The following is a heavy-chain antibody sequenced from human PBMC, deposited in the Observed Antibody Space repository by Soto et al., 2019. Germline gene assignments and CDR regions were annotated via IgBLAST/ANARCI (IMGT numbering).Heavy chain of an antibody. CDR1: GFTFSSYA. D-gene: IGHD6-19*01. J-gene: IGHJ4*02. CDR2: ISGSGGST. CDR3: APHHCIAVASPSDY. Sequence: GGSLRLSCAASGFTFSSYAMRWFRPAPWQGLEWVSAISGSGGSTYYADSVKGRFTISGDNSKNTLYLQMNSLRAEDTAVYYCAPHHCIAVASPSDYWGQGTLVTVSS. V-gene: IGHV3-23*01.